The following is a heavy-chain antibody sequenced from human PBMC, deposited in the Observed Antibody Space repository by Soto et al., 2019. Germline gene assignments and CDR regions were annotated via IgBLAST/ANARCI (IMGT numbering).Heavy chain of an antibody. D-gene: IGHD5-12*01. V-gene: IGHV4-59*08. J-gene: IGHJ4*02. CDR3: AKGDIVATIDY. CDR2: IYYSGST. CDR1: GGSISSYY. Sequence: SETLSLTCTVSGGSISSYYWSWIRQPPGKGLEWIGYIYYSGSTNYNPSLKSRVTISVDTSKNQFSLKLSSVTAADTAVYYCAKGDIVATIDYWGQGTLVTVS.